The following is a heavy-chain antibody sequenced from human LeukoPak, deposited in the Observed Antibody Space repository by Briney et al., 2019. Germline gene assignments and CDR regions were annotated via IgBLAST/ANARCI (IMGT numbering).Heavy chain of an antibody. D-gene: IGHD3-10*01. J-gene: IGHJ4*02. V-gene: IGHV3-21*01. CDR3: ARVPHAMVRGVIITEFYFDY. CDR2: ISSSSNYI. Sequence: AGGSLRLSCAASGLTFSSYSMNWVSQAPGKGLEWVSSISSSSNYIYYADSVKGRFTISRDNAKNSLYLQMNSLRAEGTAVYYCARVPHAMVRGVIITEFYFDYWGQGTLVTVSS. CDR1: GLTFSSYS.